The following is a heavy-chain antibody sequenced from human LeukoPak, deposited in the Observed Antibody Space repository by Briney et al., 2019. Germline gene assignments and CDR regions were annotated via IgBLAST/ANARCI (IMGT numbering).Heavy chain of an antibody. CDR1: GYTFTSYG. J-gene: IGHJ4*02. V-gene: IGHV1-18*01. CDR3: ARIEMEDYYDSYYFDY. CDR2: ISAYNGNT. Sequence: ASVKVSCKASGYTFTSYGISWVRQAPGQGLEWMGWISAYNGNTNYAQKLQGRVTMTTDTSTSTAYMELRSLRSDDTAVYYCARIEMEDYYDSYYFDYWGQGTLVTVSS. D-gene: IGHD3-10*01.